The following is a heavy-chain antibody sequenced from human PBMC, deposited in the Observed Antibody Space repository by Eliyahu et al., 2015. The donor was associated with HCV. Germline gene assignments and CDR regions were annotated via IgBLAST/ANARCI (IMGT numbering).Heavy chain of an antibody. CDR2: IFYTGET. CDR1: GGSIGSYF. Sequence: HLQESGPSVVQASETLSLTCSVSGGSIGSYFWSWVRQPPGKGLEWIGYIFYTGETDYNPSLKSRLTMSVDTSKNQFSLKVTSVTAADSALYYCARGGVRGFDNWGQGTLVRVSS. J-gene: IGHJ4*02. CDR3: ARGGVRGFDN. V-gene: IGHV4-59*01. D-gene: IGHD3-10*01.